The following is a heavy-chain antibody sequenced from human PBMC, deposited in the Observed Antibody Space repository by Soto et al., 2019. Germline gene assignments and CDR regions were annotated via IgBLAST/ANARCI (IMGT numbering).Heavy chain of an antibody. CDR3: ARDGSSRPTEY. CDR1: GFTVSSYY. CDR2: IYSGNTGTT. D-gene: IGHD3-10*01. Sequence: LRLSCAASGFTVSSYYMSWARQAPGKGLEWVSVIYSGNTGTTYYAGSVKGRFTISRDISKNTVYLQMNSLRAEDTAVYYCARDGSSRPTEYWGQGTLVTVSS. V-gene: IGHV3-66*01. J-gene: IGHJ4*02.